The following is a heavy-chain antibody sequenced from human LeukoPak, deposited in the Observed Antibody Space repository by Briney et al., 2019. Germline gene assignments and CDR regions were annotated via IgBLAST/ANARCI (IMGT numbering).Heavy chain of an antibody. V-gene: IGHV4-59*01. Sequence: SETLSFTCTGSSGSISNYYWTWIPQPPGRGLEGIGNTYNTETTSYNPSLKTRVTITVEKTKNQFSQKMGLRTAADTALYYWARASGPRHAWDQWGQGTLVTVS. CDR3: ARASGPRHAWDQ. CDR2: TYNTETT. CDR1: SGSISNYY. J-gene: IGHJ4*02. D-gene: IGHD1-26*01.